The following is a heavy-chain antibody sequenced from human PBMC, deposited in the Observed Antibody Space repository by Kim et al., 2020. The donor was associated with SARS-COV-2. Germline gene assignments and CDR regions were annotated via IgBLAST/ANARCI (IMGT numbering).Heavy chain of an antibody. D-gene: IGHD3-9*01. J-gene: IGHJ5*01. CDR1: GFTFSSHW. CDR2: ISNDGRDT. V-gene: IGHV3-74*01. CDR3: ARDRSPGDMDS. Sequence: GGSLRLSCAASGFTFSSHWMHWVRQAPGKGLVCVSRISNDGRDTGYADSVKGRFTVSRDNDKNMLYLQMNSLRAEDTAVYYCARDRSPGDMDSWGQGVLV.